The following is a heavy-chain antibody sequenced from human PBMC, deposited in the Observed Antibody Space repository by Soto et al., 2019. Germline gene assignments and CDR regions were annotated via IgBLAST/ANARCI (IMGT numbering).Heavy chain of an antibody. CDR3: AKGGRQWLVTSAFAC. CDR1: GFTFSDYA. D-gene: IGHD6-19*01. CDR2: VSHDGRNT. J-gene: IGHJ4*02. Sequence: VQLVESGGGVVQPGRSLRLSCAASGFTFSDYAMHWVRQAPGKGLEWVAVVSHDGRNTHYADSVKGRFTISRDSSKNTVSLAMTSLRAADTAVCYCAKGGRQWLVTSAFACWGQGALVTVSS. V-gene: IGHV3-30*18.